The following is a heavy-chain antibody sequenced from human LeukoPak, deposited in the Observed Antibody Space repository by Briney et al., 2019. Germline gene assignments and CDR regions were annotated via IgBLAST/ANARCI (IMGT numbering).Heavy chain of an antibody. J-gene: IGHJ4*02. V-gene: IGHV3-23*01. CDR1: GFTFSSYG. CDR3: AKHADYGDYEGYYFDY. Sequence: GGSLRLSCAASGFTFSSYGMSWVRQAPGKGLEWVSAISGSGGSTYYADSVKGRFTISRDNSKNTLYLQMNSLRAEDTAVYYCAKHADYGDYEGYYFDYWGQGTLVTVSS. D-gene: IGHD4-17*01. CDR2: ISGSGGST.